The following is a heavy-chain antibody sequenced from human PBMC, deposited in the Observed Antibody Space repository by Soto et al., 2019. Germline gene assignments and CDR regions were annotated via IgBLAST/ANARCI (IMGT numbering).Heavy chain of an antibody. V-gene: IGHV4-34*01. Sequence: QVQLQQWGAGLLKPSETLSLTCAVYGGSFSGYYWSWIRQPPGKGLEWIGEINHSGSTNYNPSLLRRVTISVDTSKNQFSLKLSSVTAADTAVYYCARSAGVLVPAAMAFDPWGQGTLVTVSS. D-gene: IGHD2-2*01. CDR1: GGSFSGYY. J-gene: IGHJ5*02. CDR3: ARSAGVLVPAAMAFDP. CDR2: INHSGST.